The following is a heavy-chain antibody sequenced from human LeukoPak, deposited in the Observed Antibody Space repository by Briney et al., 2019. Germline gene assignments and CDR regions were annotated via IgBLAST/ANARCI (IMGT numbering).Heavy chain of an antibody. D-gene: IGHD4-17*01. Sequence: SETLSLTCAVSGVSISSNNWWGWVRQPPGKGLEWIGEIYHSGSPNYNPSLKSRVTISVDTSKNQFSLKLSSVTAADTAVYYCARSGGDYGFDYWGQGTLVTVSS. CDR1: GVSISSNNW. J-gene: IGHJ4*02. CDR3: ARSGGDYGFDY. V-gene: IGHV4-4*02. CDR2: IYHSGSP.